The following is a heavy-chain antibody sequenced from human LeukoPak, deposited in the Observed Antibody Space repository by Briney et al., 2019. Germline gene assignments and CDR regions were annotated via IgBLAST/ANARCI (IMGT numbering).Heavy chain of an antibody. J-gene: IGHJ4*02. Sequence: GGSLRLSCAASGFTFSSYWMSWVRQAPGKGLEWVANIKQDGSEKYYVDSVKGRFTISRDNAKNSLYLQMNSLRAEDTGVYYCARGEWELLAYYFDYWGQGTLVTVSS. CDR2: IKQDGSEK. V-gene: IGHV3-7*01. CDR3: ARGEWELLAYYFDY. D-gene: IGHD1-26*01. CDR1: GFTFSSYW.